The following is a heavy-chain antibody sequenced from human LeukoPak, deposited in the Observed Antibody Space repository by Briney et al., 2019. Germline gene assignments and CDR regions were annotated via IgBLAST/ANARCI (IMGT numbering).Heavy chain of an antibody. Sequence: GGSLRLSCAASGFLFSSYGMHWVRQAPGKGLEWVAFIQYDGSNQYYADSVKGRFTISRDNSKNTVYLQMNSLRAEDTAVYYCARDYRGVRAFDIWGQGTMVTVSS. CDR1: GFLFSSYG. CDR3: ARDYRGVRAFDI. CDR2: IQYDGSNQ. V-gene: IGHV3-30*02. J-gene: IGHJ3*02.